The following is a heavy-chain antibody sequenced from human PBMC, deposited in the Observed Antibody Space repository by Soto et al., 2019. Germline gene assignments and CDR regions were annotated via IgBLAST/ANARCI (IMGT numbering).Heavy chain of an antibody. J-gene: IGHJ6*02. Sequence: AGESLKISCKGSGYSFTSYWISWVRQMPGKGLEWMGRIDPSDSYTNYSPSFQGHVTISADKSISTAYLQWSSLKASDTAMYYCARLVEASIAGAGSENYYGMDVWGQGTTVTVSS. CDR3: ARLVEASIAGAGSENYYGMDV. D-gene: IGHD6-19*01. V-gene: IGHV5-10-1*01. CDR2: IDPSDSYT. CDR1: GYSFTSYW.